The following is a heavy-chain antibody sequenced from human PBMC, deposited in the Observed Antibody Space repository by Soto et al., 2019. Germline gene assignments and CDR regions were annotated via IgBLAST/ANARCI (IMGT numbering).Heavy chain of an antibody. Sequence: QVQLVQSGAEVKKPGSSVKVSCKASGGTFSSYAISWVRQAPGQVLEWVGGIIPIFCTANYAQKFQGRVTITEDDSTGTAYMELSSLRSEDTAVYYCARSELWLRTFDYWGQGTLVTVSS. J-gene: IGHJ4*02. V-gene: IGHV1-69*01. CDR3: ARSELWLRTFDY. D-gene: IGHD5-18*01. CDR1: GGTFSSYA. CDR2: IIPIFCTA.